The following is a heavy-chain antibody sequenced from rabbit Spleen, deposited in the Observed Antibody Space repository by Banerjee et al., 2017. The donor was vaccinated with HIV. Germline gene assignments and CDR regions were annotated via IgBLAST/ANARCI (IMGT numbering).Heavy chain of an antibody. J-gene: IGHJ6*01. Sequence: QEQLVESGGGLVKPGASLTLTCKASGVSFSSSSYMCWVRQAPGKELEWIACISSGNSGYTYYATWATGRFTCSKPSSTTVTLQMTSLTAADTATYFCARDTGSSFSSYGMDLWGPGTLVTVS. D-gene: IGHD8-1*01. CDR3: ARDTGSSFSSYGMDL. V-gene: IGHV1S45*01. CDR2: ISSGNSGYT. CDR1: GVSFSSSSY.